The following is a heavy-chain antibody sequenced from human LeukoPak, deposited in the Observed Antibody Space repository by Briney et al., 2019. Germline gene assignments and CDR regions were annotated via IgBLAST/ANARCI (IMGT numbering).Heavy chain of an antibody. V-gene: IGHV3-23*01. CDR3: AKDPPGGIVVVPAATFDY. J-gene: IGHJ4*02. CDR1: GFTFSSYA. D-gene: IGHD2-2*01. Sequence: SGGSLRLSWAASGFTFSSYAMSWVRQAPGKGLEWVSAISGSGGSTYYADSVKGRFTISGDNSKNTLYLQMNSLRAEDTAVYYCAKDPPGGIVVVPAATFDYWGQGTLVTVSS. CDR2: ISGSGGST.